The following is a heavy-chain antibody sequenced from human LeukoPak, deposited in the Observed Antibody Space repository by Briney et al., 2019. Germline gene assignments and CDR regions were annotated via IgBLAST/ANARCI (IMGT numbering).Heavy chain of an antibody. CDR3: ARGGAYYDFWSYYFDY. CDR2: IYSGGST. J-gene: IGHJ4*02. D-gene: IGHD3-3*01. CDR1: GFTVSSNY. V-gene: IGHV3-53*01. Sequence: PGGSLRLSCAASGFTVSSNYMSWVLQAPGKGLEWVSVIYSGGSTYYADSVKGRFTISRDNSKNTLYLQMNSLRAEDTAVYYCARGGAYYDFWSYYFDYWGQGTLVTVSS.